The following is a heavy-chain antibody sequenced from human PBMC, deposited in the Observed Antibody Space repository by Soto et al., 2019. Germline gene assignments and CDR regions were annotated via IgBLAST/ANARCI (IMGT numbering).Heavy chain of an antibody. V-gene: IGHV3-23*01. CDR3: AKGFSGYSGYDRGPSYYYGMDV. CDR2: ISGSGGST. J-gene: IGHJ6*02. D-gene: IGHD5-12*01. CDR1: GFTFSSYA. Sequence: PGESLKISCAASGFTFSSYAMSWVRQAPGKGLEWVSAISGSGGSTYYADSVKGRFTISRDNSKNTLYLQMNSLRAEDTAVYYCAKGFSGYSGYDRGPSYYYGMDVWGQGTTVTVSS.